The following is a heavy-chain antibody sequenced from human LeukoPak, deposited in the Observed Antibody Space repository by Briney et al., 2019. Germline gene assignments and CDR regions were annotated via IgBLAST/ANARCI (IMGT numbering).Heavy chain of an antibody. CDR2: INHSGST. Sequence: PSETLSLTCAVYGGSFSGYYWSWIRQPPGKGLEWIGEINHSGSTNYNPSLKSRVTISVDTSKNRFSLKLSSVTAADTAVYYCARELPRAARYYYYYYYMDVWGKGTTVTVSS. CDR1: GGSFSGYY. V-gene: IGHV4-34*01. D-gene: IGHD6-6*01. J-gene: IGHJ6*03. CDR3: ARELPRAARYYYYYYYMDV.